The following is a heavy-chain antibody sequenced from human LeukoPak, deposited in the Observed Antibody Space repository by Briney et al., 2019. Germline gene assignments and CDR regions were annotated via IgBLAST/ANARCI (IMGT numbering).Heavy chain of an antibody. J-gene: IGHJ4*02. V-gene: IGHV4-39*07. Sequence: SETLSLTCTVSGGSISSSSYYWGWIRQPPGKGLEWIGSIYYSGSTYYNPSLKSRVTISVDTSKNQFSLKLSSVTAADTAVYYCARESLQNVVVTPLVWGQGTLVTVSS. CDR3: ARESLQNVVVTPLV. D-gene: IGHD2-21*02. CDR2: IYYSGST. CDR1: GGSISSSSYY.